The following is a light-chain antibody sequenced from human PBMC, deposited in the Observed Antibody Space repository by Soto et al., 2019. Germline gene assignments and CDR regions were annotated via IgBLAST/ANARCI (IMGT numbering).Light chain of an antibody. CDR1: SSDVGGYNY. CDR3: SSYTSSSLYV. J-gene: IGLJ1*01. Sequence: QSALTQPASVSGSPGQSITISCTGTSSDVGGYNYVSWYQQHPGKAPKLMIYEVSNRPSGVSNRFSGSKSGNTASLTISGLPAEDEADYYCSSYTSSSLYVFGTGIKLTVL. V-gene: IGLV2-14*01. CDR2: EVS.